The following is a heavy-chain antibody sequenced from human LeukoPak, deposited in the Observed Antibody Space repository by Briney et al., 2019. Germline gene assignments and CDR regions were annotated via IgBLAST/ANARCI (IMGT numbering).Heavy chain of an antibody. V-gene: IGHV1-2*02. CDR1: GYSFTGFY. CDR3: ARDHHRQTPISFDP. CDR2: INPSNGGT. Sequence: ASVRLSCTASGYSFTGFYIHWVRQAPGQGHEWMGWINPSNGGTDYAHNCQGRVTMTRDTSVSTAYMELSGLRCDDTAVYYCARDHHRQTPISFDPWGQGTLVSVSS. J-gene: IGHJ5*02.